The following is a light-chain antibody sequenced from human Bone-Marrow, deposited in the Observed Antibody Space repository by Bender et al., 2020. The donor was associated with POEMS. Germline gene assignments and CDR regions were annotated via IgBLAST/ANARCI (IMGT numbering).Light chain of an antibody. Sequence: QSALTQPASVSGSPGQSITISCTGTSSDVGGYNLVSWYQQHPGKAPKLMIYEVSKQPSGVSNRFSGSKSGNTASLTISGLQAEDEADYYCSARTTSNTWVFGGGTKLTIL. CDR2: EVS. CDR1: SSDVGGYNL. CDR3: SARTTSNTWV. V-gene: IGLV2-14*02. J-gene: IGLJ3*02.